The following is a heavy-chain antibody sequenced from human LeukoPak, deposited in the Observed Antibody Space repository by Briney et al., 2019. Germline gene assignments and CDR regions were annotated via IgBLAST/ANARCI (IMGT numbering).Heavy chain of an antibody. CDR1: GFTFSNYA. CDR3: AKDDCSYYAMDV. J-gene: IGHJ6*02. Sequence: GGSLRLSCAASGFTFSNYAMSWVRQAPGKGLEWVSTISGSGGSTFYADSVKGRFTISRDNSRNTLYLQMNSLRAEDTAIYYCAKDDCSYYAMDVWGRGTTVTVSS. CDR2: ISGSGGST. V-gene: IGHV3-23*01.